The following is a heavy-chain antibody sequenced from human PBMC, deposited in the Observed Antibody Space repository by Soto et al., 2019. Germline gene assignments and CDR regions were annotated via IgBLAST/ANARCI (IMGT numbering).Heavy chain of an antibody. J-gene: IGHJ4*02. V-gene: IGHV3-7*05. CDR3: AKGRAYCGGDCYTPLLVN. CDR2: IKQDGSEK. D-gene: IGHD2-21*02. CDR1: GFTFSSYW. Sequence: GSLRLSCAGSGFTFSSYWMSWVRQAPGKGLEWVANIKQDGSEKYYVDSVKGRFTISRDNAKNSMYLQMNSLRAEDTAVYYCAKGRAYCGGDCYTPLLVNWGQGTLVTVSS.